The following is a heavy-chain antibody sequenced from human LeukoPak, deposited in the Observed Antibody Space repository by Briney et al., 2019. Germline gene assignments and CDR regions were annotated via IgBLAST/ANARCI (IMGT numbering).Heavy chain of an antibody. V-gene: IGHV3-30-3*01. CDR3: ARDRTRSVGSGLGRALMLVY. J-gene: IGHJ4*02. Sequence: PGGSLRLSCAASGFTFSSYAMHWVRQAPGKGLEWVAIISYDGSNKFYADSVKGRFTITRDNSKNTLDLQMNSLRSEDTAVYFCARDRTRSVGSGLGRALMLVYWGQGTLVTVSS. CDR1: GFTFSSYA. D-gene: IGHD6-6*01. CDR2: ISYDGSNK.